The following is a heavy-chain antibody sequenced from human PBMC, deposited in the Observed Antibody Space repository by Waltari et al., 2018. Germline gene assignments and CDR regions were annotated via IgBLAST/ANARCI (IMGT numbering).Heavy chain of an antibody. V-gene: IGHV5-51*01. CDR1: GYSFTSYW. CDR3: ARHVANHRARYVDY. Sequence: EVQLVQSGAEVKKPGESLKISCMGSGYSFTSYWIDWVRQRPGKGLAWMGCIYPWYSDTSYIPSVQGQVSIAAEKSISTANLAWSGLKASDTAMDYGARHVANHRARYVDYWGQGTLVTVSS. CDR2: IYPWYSDT. J-gene: IGHJ4*02.